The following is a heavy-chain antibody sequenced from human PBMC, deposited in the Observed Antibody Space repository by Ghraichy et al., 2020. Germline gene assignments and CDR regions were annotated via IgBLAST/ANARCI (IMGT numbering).Heavy chain of an antibody. CDR1: GFTFSSYA. V-gene: IGHV3-23*01. Sequence: GGSLRLSCAASGFTFSSYAMSWVRQAPGKGLEWVSAISSSGGSTYYADSVKGRFTISRDNSKSTLYLQMSNLRAEDTAVYYCAKDTDDYVWGTYRYTRVGDSWGQGTLVTVSS. CDR2: ISSSGGST. J-gene: IGHJ4*02. CDR3: AKDTDDYVWGTYRYTRVGDS. D-gene: IGHD3-16*02.